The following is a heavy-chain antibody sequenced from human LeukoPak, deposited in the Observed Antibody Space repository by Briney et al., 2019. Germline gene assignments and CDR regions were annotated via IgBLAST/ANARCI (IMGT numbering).Heavy chain of an antibody. J-gene: IGHJ4*02. CDR1: GFRFSSYA. D-gene: IGHD2-2*01. CDR3: AKKESQYCSSTSCYPLYFDY. CDR2: ISGSGVST. Sequence: GGSLRLACAASGFRFSSYAMSWVRQAPGKGLEWVSAISGSGVSTYYADSVKGRFTVSRDNSKNTLYLQMSSLRAEDTAVYYCAKKESQYCSSTSCYPLYFDYWGQGTLVTVSS. V-gene: IGHV3-23*01.